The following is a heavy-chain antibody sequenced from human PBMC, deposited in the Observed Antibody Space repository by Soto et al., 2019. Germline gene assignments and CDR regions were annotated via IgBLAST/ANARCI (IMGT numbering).Heavy chain of an antibody. J-gene: IGHJ5*02. CDR3: ARDRSPGEYYDSSGYYYDYNWFDP. Sequence: QVQLVQSGAEVKKPGSSVKVSCKASGGTFSSYAISWVRQAPGQGLEWMGGIIPIFGTANYAQKFQGRVTITADESTSTGYMEPSSLRSEDTAVYYCARDRSPGEYYDSSGYYYDYNWFDPWGQGTLVTVSS. CDR2: IIPIFGTA. CDR1: GGTFSSYA. D-gene: IGHD3-22*01. V-gene: IGHV1-69*12.